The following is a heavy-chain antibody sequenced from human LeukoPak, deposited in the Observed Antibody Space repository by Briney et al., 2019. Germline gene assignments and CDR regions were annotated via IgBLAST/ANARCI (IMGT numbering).Heavy chain of an antibody. V-gene: IGHV3-21*01. CDR3: ATSAFDY. CDR2: SSRSSSYI. J-gene: IGHJ4*02. Sequence: GGSLRLSCAASGFSFSSYSMNWVRQAPGKGLEWVSSSSRSSSYIYYADSVKGRFTISRDNAKNSLYLHMNSLRAEDTAVYYCATSAFDYWGQGTLVTVSS. CDR1: GFSFSSYS.